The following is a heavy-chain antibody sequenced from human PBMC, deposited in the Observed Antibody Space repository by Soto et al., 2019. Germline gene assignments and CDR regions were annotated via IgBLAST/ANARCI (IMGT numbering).Heavy chain of an antibody. V-gene: IGHV3-11*01. Sequence: AGGSLRLSCAASGFTFSDYYMSWIRRAPGRGLEWVSYISSSGTTIYYADSVKGRFTISRDNAKNSLYLQMKSLRAEDTAVYYCAREPYYDKDAFDIWGQGTMVTVSS. J-gene: IGHJ3*02. CDR3: AREPYYDKDAFDI. D-gene: IGHD3-22*01. CDR2: ISSSGTTI. CDR1: GFTFSDYY.